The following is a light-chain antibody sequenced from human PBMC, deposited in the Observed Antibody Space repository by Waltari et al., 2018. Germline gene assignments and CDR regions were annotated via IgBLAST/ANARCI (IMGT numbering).Light chain of an antibody. CDR2: ELH. J-gene: IGLJ1*01. CDR1: ISDIGLFKV. V-gene: IGLV2-23*02. CDR3: CSFTSSSTYV. Sequence: QSALTQPASVSASPGQSITVSCSGSISDIGLFKVVSWFQQYPGQPPRLIIYELHKRPPGISERFSATKSGNVASLTISGLQADDEADYYCCSFTSSSTYVFGSGTTVTVL.